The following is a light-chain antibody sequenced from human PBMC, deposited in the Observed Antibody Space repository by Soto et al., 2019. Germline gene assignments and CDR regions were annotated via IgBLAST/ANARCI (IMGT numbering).Light chain of an antibody. V-gene: IGKV1-39*01. J-gene: IGKJ1*01. CDR3: QQNYRATPWT. Sequence: DIQMTQSPSSLSASVGDRVTITCRASQSISSYLNWYQQKPGKAPKLLINAASSLERGVPSRFSGGGSGTDFTLNISSLQPDDFATYYCQQNYRATPWTFGQGTKVDIK. CDR1: QSISSY. CDR2: AAS.